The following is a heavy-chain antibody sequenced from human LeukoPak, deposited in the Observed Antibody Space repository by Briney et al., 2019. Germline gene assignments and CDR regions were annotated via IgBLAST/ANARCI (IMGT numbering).Heavy chain of an antibody. J-gene: IGHJ4*02. V-gene: IGHV4-39*07. D-gene: IGHD3-10*01. CDR3: ARVIEGVYGY. CDR1: GGSMSSSSYY. CDR2: IYYSGST. Sequence: ASETLSLTCTVSGGSMSSSSYYWGWIRQPPGKGLEWIGSIYYSGSTYYNPSLKSRVTISVDKSKNQFSLKLSSVTAADTAVYYCARVIEGVYGYWGQGTLVTVSS.